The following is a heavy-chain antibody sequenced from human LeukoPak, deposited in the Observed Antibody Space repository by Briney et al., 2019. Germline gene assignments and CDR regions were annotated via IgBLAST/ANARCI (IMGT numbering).Heavy chain of an antibody. Sequence: GGSLRLSCAASGLTFSSYAMTWVRQAPGKGLAWVSTVGAGGRRTYYAHSVRGRFTISRDNSKHTLYLQINTERAAHTGVFYCAKGLDYFVSGSYDLGGQGPLVTVS. CDR3: AKGLDYFVSGSYDL. D-gene: IGHD3-10*01. CDR1: GLTFSSYA. CDR2: VGAGGRRT. V-gene: IGHV3-23*01. J-gene: IGHJ4*02.